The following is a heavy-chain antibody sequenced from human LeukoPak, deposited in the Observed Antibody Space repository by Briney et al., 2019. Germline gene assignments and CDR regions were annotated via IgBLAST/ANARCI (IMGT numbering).Heavy chain of an antibody. D-gene: IGHD3-22*01. CDR1: GFIFSSYG. V-gene: IGHV3-33*01. CDR2: WHSASNK. CDR3: ARGVTMMIVAPGY. J-gene: IGHJ4*02. Sequence: GGSLRLSCVTSGFIFSSYGIHWVRPAPGKGLEWVAWHSASNKYYAESVRGRFTMSRDNSKSTLYLQMDSLRVEDTAVYYCARGVTMMIVAPGYWGQGTLVTVSS.